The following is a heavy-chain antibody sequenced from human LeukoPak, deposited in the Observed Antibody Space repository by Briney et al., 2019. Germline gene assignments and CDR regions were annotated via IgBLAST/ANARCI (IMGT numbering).Heavy chain of an antibody. CDR1: GFTFSSYW. Sequence: GGSLRLSCAASGFTFSSYWMSWVRQAPGKGLEWVANIKLDGSETYYADSVKGRFTISRDNAKKSLYLQLNSLRAEDTAVYYCARDFWSGHSDYWGQGTLVTVSS. J-gene: IGHJ4*02. CDR3: ARDFWSGHSDY. V-gene: IGHV3-7*01. D-gene: IGHD3-3*01. CDR2: IKLDGSET.